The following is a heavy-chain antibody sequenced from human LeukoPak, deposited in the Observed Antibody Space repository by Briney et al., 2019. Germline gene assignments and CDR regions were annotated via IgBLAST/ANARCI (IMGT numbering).Heavy chain of an antibody. CDR2: ISYDGSNK. CDR3: AKDRDIVVVAATEY. V-gene: IGHV3-30*18. Sequence: GRSLRLSCAASGFTFSSYGMHWVRQAPGKGLEWVAVISYDGSNKYYADSVKGRFTISRDNSKNTLYLQMNSLRAEDTAVYYCAKDRDIVVVAATEYWGQGTLVTVSS. J-gene: IGHJ4*02. D-gene: IGHD2-15*01. CDR1: GFTFSSYG.